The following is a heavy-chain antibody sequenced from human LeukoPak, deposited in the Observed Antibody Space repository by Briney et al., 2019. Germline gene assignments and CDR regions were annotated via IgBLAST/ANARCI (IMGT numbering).Heavy chain of an antibody. CDR2: IYSSGNT. Sequence: SETLSLTCTVSGGSISSYYWGWIRQPPGKGLEWIGSIYSSGNTYYNPSLKSRVTISVDTSKNHFSLKLSSVTAADTAVYYCARDGRSTYDSSGINWFDPWGQGTLVTVSS. CDR3: ARDGRSTYDSSGINWFDP. V-gene: IGHV4-39*07. J-gene: IGHJ5*02. D-gene: IGHD3-22*01. CDR1: GGSISSYY.